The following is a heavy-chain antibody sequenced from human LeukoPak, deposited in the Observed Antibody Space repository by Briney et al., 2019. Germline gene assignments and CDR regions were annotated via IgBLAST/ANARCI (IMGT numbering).Heavy chain of an antibody. CDR2: FDPEDGET. D-gene: IGHD2-15*01. J-gene: IGHJ4*02. CDR3: ATGTIYCRSCSDDY. CDR1: GYTLTELS. Sequence: GASVKVSCKVSGYTLTELSMHWVRQAPGKGLEWMGGFDPEDGETPIFAQKFQGRVTMTEDTSTDTAYMELSSLRSEDTAVYYCATGTIYCRSCSDDYWGQGTLVTVSS. V-gene: IGHV1-24*01.